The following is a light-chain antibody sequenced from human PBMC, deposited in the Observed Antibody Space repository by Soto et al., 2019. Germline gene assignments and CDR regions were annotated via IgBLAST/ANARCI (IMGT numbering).Light chain of an antibody. CDR3: QQYDNWPHT. V-gene: IGKV3-15*01. Sequence: EMVMTQSPATLSVSPGERATLSCRARQNLSRNLAWYQQQPGQAPRLLIYGASTRATGIPARFSGSGSGTDFTLTISRLQSEDFAVYYCQQYDNWPHTFGQGTKLEIK. CDR1: QNLSRN. J-gene: IGKJ2*01. CDR2: GAS.